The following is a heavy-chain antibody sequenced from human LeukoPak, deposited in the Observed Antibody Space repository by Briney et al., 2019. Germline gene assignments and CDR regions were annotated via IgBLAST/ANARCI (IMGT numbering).Heavy chain of an antibody. V-gene: IGHV4-59*01. J-gene: IGHJ4*02. CDR3: VRDKGDGTRPSSERFDY. Sequence: PSETLSLTCTVSAAPITSYCWSWLRQPPGRGLEWIGYIYYTGTTNYNPSLKSRVAISVDTSKNQFSLKLSSVTAADTAVYYCVRDKGDGTRPSSERFDYWGQGTLVTVSS. D-gene: IGHD5-24*01. CDR1: AAPITSYC. CDR2: IYYTGTT.